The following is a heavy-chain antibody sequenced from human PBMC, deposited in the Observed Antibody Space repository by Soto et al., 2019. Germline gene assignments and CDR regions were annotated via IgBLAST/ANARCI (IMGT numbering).Heavy chain of an antibody. Sequence: TLSLTCTVSGGSVSSGSYYWSWIRQPPGKGLEWIGYIYYSGSTNYNPSLKSRVTISVDTSKNQFSLKLSSVTAANTAVYYCARTPNIQLWTRGYFDLWGRGTLVTVSS. D-gene: IGHD5-18*01. CDR1: GGSVSSGSYY. CDR3: ARTPNIQLWTRGYFDL. J-gene: IGHJ2*01. V-gene: IGHV4-61*01. CDR2: IYYSGST.